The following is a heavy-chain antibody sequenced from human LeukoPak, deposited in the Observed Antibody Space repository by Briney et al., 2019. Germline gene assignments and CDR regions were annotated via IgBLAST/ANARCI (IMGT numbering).Heavy chain of an antibody. D-gene: IGHD2-8*01. CDR2: VSSSSSTI. CDR1: GFTFSSYS. V-gene: IGHV3-48*04. CDR3: ARSSCTNGVCYSDLDY. J-gene: IGHJ4*02. Sequence: GGSLRLSCAASGFTFSSYSINWVRQAPGKGLEWVSYVSSSSSTIYYADSVKGRFTISRDNAKNSLYLQMNSLRAEDTAVYYCARSSCTNGVCYSDLDYWGQGTLVTVSS.